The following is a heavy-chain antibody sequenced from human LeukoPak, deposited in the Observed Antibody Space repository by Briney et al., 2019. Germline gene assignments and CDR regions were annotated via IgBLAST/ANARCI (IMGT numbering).Heavy chain of an antibody. CDR2: MVVGSGNT. CDR3: AAEGVGATHKFDY. Sequence: VASVKVSCKASGFTFTSSAVQWVRQARGQRLEWIGWMVVGSGNTNYAQKFQERVTITRDMSTSTAYMELSSLRSEDTAVYYCAAEGVGATHKFDYRGQGTLVTVSS. D-gene: IGHD1-26*01. V-gene: IGHV1-58*01. J-gene: IGHJ4*02. CDR1: GFTFTSSA.